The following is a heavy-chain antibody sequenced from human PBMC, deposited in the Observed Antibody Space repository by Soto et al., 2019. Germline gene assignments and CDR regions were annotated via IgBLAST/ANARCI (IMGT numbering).Heavy chain of an antibody. Sequence: SETLSLTCTVSGGSISSSSYYWGWIRQPPGKGLEWIGSIYYSGSTYYNPSLKSRVTISVDTSKNQFSLKLSSVTAADTAVYYCARQSSSSSALNYYYYGMDVWGQGTTVTVSS. CDR3: ARQSSSSSALNYYYYGMDV. J-gene: IGHJ6*02. CDR2: IYYSGST. CDR1: GGSISSSSYY. V-gene: IGHV4-39*01. D-gene: IGHD6-6*01.